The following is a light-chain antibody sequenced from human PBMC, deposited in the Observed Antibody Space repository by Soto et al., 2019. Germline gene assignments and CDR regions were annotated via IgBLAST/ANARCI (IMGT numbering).Light chain of an antibody. V-gene: IGLV2-14*01. CDR2: DVT. J-gene: IGLJ1*01. Sequence: QSVLTQPASVSGSPGQSITISCTGTSSDVGGYNYVSWYQQHPGKVPKLMIYDVTNRPSGVSNRFSGSKSGNTASLTISGLQAEDGAGYYCTSYTSSSTEVFASGIKATVL. CDR3: TSYTSSSTEV. CDR1: SSDVGGYNY.